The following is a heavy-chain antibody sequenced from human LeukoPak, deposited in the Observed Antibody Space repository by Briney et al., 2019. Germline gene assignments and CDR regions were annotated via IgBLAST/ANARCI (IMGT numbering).Heavy chain of an antibody. CDR1: GGSISSYY. D-gene: IGHD1-26*01. CDR3: ARDLVGATDAFDI. J-gene: IGHJ3*02. V-gene: IGHV4-59*01. CDR2: IYYSGST. Sequence: SETLSLTCTVSGGSISSYYWSWLRQPPRKGLEWVGYIYYSGSTNYNPSLKSRVTISVDTSKNQFSLKLRSVTAADTAVYYCARDLVGATDAFDIWGQGTMVTVSS.